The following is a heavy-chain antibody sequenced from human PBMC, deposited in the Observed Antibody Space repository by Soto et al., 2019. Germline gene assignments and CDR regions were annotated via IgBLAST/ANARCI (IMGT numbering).Heavy chain of an antibody. CDR3: VKQDGYSYAFDI. V-gene: IGHV3-64D*06. Sequence: EVQLVESGGGLVQPGGSLRLSCSASGFTFSSYAMHWVRQAPGKGLEYVSAISSNGGSTYYADSVKGRFTISRDNSKNRLYLQMSSLRAEDTAVYYCVKQDGYSYAFDIWGQGTMVTVSS. D-gene: IGHD5-18*01. CDR1: GFTFSSYA. J-gene: IGHJ3*02. CDR2: ISSNGGST.